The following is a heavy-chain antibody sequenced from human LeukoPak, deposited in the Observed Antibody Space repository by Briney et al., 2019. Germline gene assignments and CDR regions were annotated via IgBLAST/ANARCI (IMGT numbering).Heavy chain of an antibody. CDR1: GFTFDDYG. CDR3: ARSSSGWYYFDY. V-gene: IGHV3-20*04. D-gene: IGHD6-19*01. CDR2: INWNGGST. J-gene: IGHJ4*02. Sequence: PGGSLRLSCAASGFTFDDYGMSWVRQAPGKGLEWVSGINWNGGSTGYADSVKGRFTISRDNAKDSLYLQMNSLRAEDTALYYCARSSSGWYYFDYWGQGTLVTVSS.